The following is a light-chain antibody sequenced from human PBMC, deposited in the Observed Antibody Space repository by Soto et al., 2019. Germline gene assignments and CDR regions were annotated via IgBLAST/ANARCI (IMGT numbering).Light chain of an antibody. Sequence: DIQMTQSPSTLSASVGDRVTITCRASQTISSWLAWYQQKAGTAPKLLIYKASNLKSGVPSRFSGGGSGTEFTLTISSLQPDDFATYYCQHYNSYPYTFGQGTKLEI. CDR1: QTISSW. CDR3: QHYNSYPYT. CDR2: KAS. J-gene: IGKJ2*01. V-gene: IGKV1-5*03.